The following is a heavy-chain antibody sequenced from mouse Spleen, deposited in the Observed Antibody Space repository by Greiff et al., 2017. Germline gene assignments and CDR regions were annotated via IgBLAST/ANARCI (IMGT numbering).Heavy chain of an antibody. Sequence: LVESGGGLVKLGGSLKLSCAASGFTFSSYAMSWVRQTPEKRLEWVATISSGGGNTYYPDSVKGRFTISRDNAKNTLYLQMSSLKSEDTAMYYCARQKDYYGSSYFDYWGQSTTLTVSS. CDR3: ARQKDYYGSSYFDY. CDR2: ISSGGGNT. CDR1: GFTFSSYA. V-gene: IGHV5-9-3*01. J-gene: IGHJ2*01. D-gene: IGHD1-1*01.